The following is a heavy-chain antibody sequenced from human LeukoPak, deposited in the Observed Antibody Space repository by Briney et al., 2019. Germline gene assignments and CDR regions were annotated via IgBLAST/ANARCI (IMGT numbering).Heavy chain of an antibody. Sequence: SAETLTLTCTVSDDSISTNSYCWRWIRQPPGKGLECIGTLHFSGTPYYSPSLNSLISISVDTSKKQFSLKLRSVTATDTAIYYCTRGSDTYNVGNFWGQGTLVTVSS. CDR1: DDSISTNSYC. D-gene: IGHD5-24*01. CDR2: LHFSGTP. J-gene: IGHJ4*02. V-gene: IGHV4-39*01. CDR3: TRGSDTYNVGNF.